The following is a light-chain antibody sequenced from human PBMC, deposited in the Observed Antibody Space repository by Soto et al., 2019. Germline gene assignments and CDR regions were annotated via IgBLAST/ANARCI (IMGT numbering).Light chain of an antibody. CDR3: HQRQSWPRT. V-gene: IGKV3-11*01. CDR1: QSVSNNY. Sequence: EIVFTQSPCTLSLSPGERATLSCRASQSVSNNYLAWYQQKPGQAPRLLIYQTSIRAAGIPARFSASGTGTDFTLTISDVQPEDFAVYYCHQRQSWPRTFGQGTKVE. J-gene: IGKJ1*01. CDR2: QTS.